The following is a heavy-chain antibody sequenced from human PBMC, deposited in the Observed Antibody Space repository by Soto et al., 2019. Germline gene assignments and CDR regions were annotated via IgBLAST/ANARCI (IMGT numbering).Heavy chain of an antibody. CDR3: AGPYYYGSGSYYNFDY. Sequence: SETPSLTCTVPGGSISSSSYYWGGIRLTPGKGLEWIGSIYYSGSTYYNPSLKSRVTISVDTSKNQFSLKLSSVTAADTAVYYGAGPYYYGSGSYYNFDYWGQGTLVTVS. CDR2: IYYSGST. D-gene: IGHD3-10*01. CDR1: GGSISSSSYY. J-gene: IGHJ4*02. V-gene: IGHV4-39*01.